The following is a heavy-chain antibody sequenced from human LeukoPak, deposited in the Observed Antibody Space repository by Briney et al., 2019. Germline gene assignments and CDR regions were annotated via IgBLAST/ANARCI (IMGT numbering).Heavy chain of an antibody. Sequence: GGSLRLSCAASGFTFSSYAMSWVRQAPGKGLEWVSAISGSGGSTYYADSVKGRFTISRDNSKNTLYLQMNSLRAEDTAVYYCASRFRITISGVVIPPFDYWGQGTLVTVSS. CDR3: ASRFRITISGVVIPPFDY. J-gene: IGHJ4*02. CDR2: ISGSGGST. CDR1: GFTFSSYA. D-gene: IGHD3-3*01. V-gene: IGHV3-23*01.